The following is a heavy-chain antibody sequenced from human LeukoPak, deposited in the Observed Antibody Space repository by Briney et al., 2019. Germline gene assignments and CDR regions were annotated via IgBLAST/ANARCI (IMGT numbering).Heavy chain of an antibody. D-gene: IGHD3-22*01. Sequence: SETLSLTCTVSGGSINTYFWSWFRQPAGKGLEWIGYIYYSGSTNYNPSLKSRVTISVDTSKNQFSLKLSSVTAADTAVYYCARQGFPYDSSGYYSYWGQGTLVTVSS. CDR2: IYYSGST. J-gene: IGHJ4*02. CDR3: ARQGFPYDSSGYYSY. V-gene: IGHV4-59*01. CDR1: GGSINTYF.